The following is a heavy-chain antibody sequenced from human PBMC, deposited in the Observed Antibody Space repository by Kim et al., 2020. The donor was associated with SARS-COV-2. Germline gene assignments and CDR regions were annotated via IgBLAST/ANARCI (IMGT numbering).Heavy chain of an antibody. J-gene: IGHJ5*02. CDR3: ARDIRGTTVDPWGWFYP. CDR2: IYYSGST. CDR1: GGSISSYY. Sequence: SETLSLTCTVSGGSISSYYWSWIRQPPGKGLEWIGYIYYSGSTNYNPSLKSRVTISVDTSKNQFSLKLSSVTAADTAVYYCARDIRGTTVDPWGWFYPWG. D-gene: IGHD4-17*01. V-gene: IGHV4-59*01.